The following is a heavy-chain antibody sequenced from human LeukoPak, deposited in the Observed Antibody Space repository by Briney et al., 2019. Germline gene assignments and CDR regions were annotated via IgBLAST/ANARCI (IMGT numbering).Heavy chain of an antibody. Sequence: PGGSLRLSCAASGFTFSSYGMHWVRQAPGKGLEWVAVISYDGSNKYYADSVKGRFTISRDNSKNTLYLQMNSLRAEDTAVYYCAKGYNYGSGSYSPFFLDYWGQGTLVTVSS. CDR2: ISYDGSNK. D-gene: IGHD3-10*01. CDR1: GFTFSSYG. V-gene: IGHV3-30*18. CDR3: AKGYNYGSGSYSPFFLDY. J-gene: IGHJ4*02.